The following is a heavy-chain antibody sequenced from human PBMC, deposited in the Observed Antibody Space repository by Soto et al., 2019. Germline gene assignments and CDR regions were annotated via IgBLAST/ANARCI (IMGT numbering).Heavy chain of an antibody. Sequence: SETLSLTCTVSGGSIGSSSYYWGWIRQPPGKGLEWIGSIYYSGSTYYNPSLKSRVTISVDTSKNQFSLKLSSVTAADTAVYYCARRAVSRFLDNADYFDYWGQGTLVTVSS. CDR2: IYYSGST. D-gene: IGHD3-3*01. J-gene: IGHJ4*02. CDR1: GGSIGSSSYY. V-gene: IGHV4-39*01. CDR3: ARRAVSRFLDNADYFDY.